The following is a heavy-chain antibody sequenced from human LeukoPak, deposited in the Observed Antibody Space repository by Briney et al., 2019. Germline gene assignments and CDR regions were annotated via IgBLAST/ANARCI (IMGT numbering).Heavy chain of an antibody. J-gene: IGHJ6*03. CDR2: MNPNSSNT. CDR3: ASGWLVRTGRYYYYYMDV. V-gene: IGHV1-8*01. D-gene: IGHD6-19*01. Sequence: ASVKVSCKASGYTFTSYDINWVRQATGQGLEWMGWMNPNSSNTGYAQKFQGRVTMTRNTSISTAYMELSSLRSEDTAVYYCASGWLVRTGRYYYYYMDVWGKGTTVTVSS. CDR1: GYTFTSYD.